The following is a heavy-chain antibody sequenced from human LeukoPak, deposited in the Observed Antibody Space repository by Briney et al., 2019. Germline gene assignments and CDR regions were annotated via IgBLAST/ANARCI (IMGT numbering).Heavy chain of an antibody. V-gene: IGHV1-2*02. CDR3: ARGPNWGLDY. CDR1: GYTFTGYC. Sequence: ASVKVSCKASGYTFTGYCIHWVRQAPGQGLEWMGWINPDSGGTIYVQKFQGRVTMTRDSPISTVYMELSRLSSDDTAVYYCARGPNWGLDYWGQGTLVTVSS. CDR2: INPDSGGT. J-gene: IGHJ4*02. D-gene: IGHD7-27*01.